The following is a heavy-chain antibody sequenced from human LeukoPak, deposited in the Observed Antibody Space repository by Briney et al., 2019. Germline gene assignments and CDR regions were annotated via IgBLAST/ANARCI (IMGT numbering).Heavy chain of an antibody. CDR1: GFTFSSYE. D-gene: IGHD4-17*01. V-gene: IGHV3-48*03. CDR3: AGEYTVTTVGSFDY. CDR2: ISSSGSTI. Sequence: PGGSLRLSCAASGFTFSSYEMNWVRQAPGKGLEWVSYISSSGSTIYYAASVKGRFTISRDNAKNSLYLQMNSLRAEDTAVYYCAGEYTVTTVGSFDYWGQGTLVTVSS. J-gene: IGHJ4*02.